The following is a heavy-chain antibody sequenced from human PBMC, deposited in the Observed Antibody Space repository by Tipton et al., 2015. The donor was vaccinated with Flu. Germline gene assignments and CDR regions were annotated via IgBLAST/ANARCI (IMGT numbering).Heavy chain of an antibody. CDR3: ARAWAAAGSA. D-gene: IGHD6-13*01. Sequence: SLRLSCAGSDFTFSGSVLHWVRQAPGKGLEWVANIKQDGSEKYYVDSVKGRFIISRDNAKNSLYLQMNSLRSEDTAVYYCARAWAAAGSAWGQGTLVTVSS. CDR2: IKQDGSEK. V-gene: IGHV3-7*01. CDR1: DFTFSGSV. J-gene: IGHJ5*02.